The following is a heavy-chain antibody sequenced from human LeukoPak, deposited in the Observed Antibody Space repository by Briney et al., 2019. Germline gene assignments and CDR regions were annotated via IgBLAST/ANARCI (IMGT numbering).Heavy chain of an antibody. CDR1: GYTFASYG. D-gene: IGHD3-3*01. J-gene: IGHJ6*03. CDR3: ARVKYDFWSGYYYYMDV. CDR2: ISAYNGNT. V-gene: IGHV1-18*01. Sequence: ASVKVSCKASGYTFASYGISWVRQAPGQGLEWMEWISAYNGNTNYAQKLQGRVTMTTDTSTSTAYMELRSPRSDDTAVYYCARVKYDFWSGYYYYMDVWGKGTTVTVSS.